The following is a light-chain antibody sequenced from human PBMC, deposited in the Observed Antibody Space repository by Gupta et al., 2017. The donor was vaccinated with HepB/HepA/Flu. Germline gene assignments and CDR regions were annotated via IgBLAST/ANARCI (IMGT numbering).Light chain of an antibody. CDR2: GAS. J-gene: IGKJ2*01. V-gene: IGKV3-20*01. Sequence: EIVLTQSPGTLSLSPGERATLSCRASQTISHSSLAWYQHKPGQAPRLLIYGASSRTTGIPDRFSGSGSGTEFTLTISRREPEDFAVYYCQQRDYSPYTFGQGTKVEI. CDR3: QQRDYSPYT. CDR1: QTISHSS.